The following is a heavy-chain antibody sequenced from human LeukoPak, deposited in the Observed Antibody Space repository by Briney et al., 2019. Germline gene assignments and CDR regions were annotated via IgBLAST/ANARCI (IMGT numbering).Heavy chain of an antibody. CDR2: TVPIFGTA. J-gene: IGHJ5*02. CDR1: GGTFSRYA. Sequence: GASVKLSCKPSGGTFSRYAISWVREAPGQGPEWRGGTVPIFGTANYAQKFQGRVTITADESTSTAYMELSSLRSDDTASYYCGRGSRDDTRIGSPFDQWGKGSLVTVST. V-gene: IGHV1-69*01. D-gene: IGHD2-15*01. CDR3: GRGSRDDTRIGSPFDQ.